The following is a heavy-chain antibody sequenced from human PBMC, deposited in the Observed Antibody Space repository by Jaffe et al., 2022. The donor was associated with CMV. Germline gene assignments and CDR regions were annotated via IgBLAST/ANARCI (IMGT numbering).Heavy chain of an antibody. Sequence: QVQLQQWGAGLLKPSETLSLTCAVYGGSFSGYYWSWIRQPPGKGLEWIGEINHSGSTNYNPSLKSRVTISVDTSKNQFSLKLSSVTAADTAVYYCARGPGNYYGSGSPRRKMGYFDYWGQGTLVTVSS. CDR1: GGSFSGYY. CDR3: ARGPGNYYGSGSPRRKMGYFDY. CDR2: INHSGST. V-gene: IGHV4-34*01. J-gene: IGHJ4*02. D-gene: IGHD3-10*01.